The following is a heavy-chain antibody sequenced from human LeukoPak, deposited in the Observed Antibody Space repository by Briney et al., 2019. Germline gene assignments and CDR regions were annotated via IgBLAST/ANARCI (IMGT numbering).Heavy chain of an antibody. CDR3: ARDRYSSSWYSLYYYYMDV. CDR1: GGSISSSSYY. Sequence: SETLSLTCTVSGGSISSSSYYWGWIRQPPGKGLEWIGSIYYSGSTYYNPSLKSRVTISVDTSKNQFSLKLSSVTAADTAVYYCARDRYSSSWYSLYYYYMDVWGKGTTVTVSS. D-gene: IGHD6-13*01. J-gene: IGHJ6*03. V-gene: IGHV4-39*07. CDR2: IYYSGST.